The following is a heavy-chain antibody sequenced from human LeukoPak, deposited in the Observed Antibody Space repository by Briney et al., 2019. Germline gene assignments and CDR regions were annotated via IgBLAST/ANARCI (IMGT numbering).Heavy chain of an antibody. CDR3: ARALSLWGRFAFDI. CDR1: GGTFSSYA. V-gene: IGHV1-8*02. J-gene: IGHJ3*02. D-gene: IGHD3-16*01. CDR2: MNPNSGNT. Sequence: GASVKVSCKASGGTFSSYAISWVRQAPGQGLEWMGWMNPNSGNTGYAQKFQGRVTMTRNTSISTAYMELSSLRSEDTAVYYCARALSLWGRFAFDIWGQGTMVTVSS.